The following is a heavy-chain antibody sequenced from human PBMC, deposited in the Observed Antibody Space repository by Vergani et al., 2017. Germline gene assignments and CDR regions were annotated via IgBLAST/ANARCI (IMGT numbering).Heavy chain of an antibody. CDR1: GFTFSDYY. D-gene: IGHD4-11*01. Sequence: QVQLVESGGGIVQPGRSLRLSCVASGFTFSDYYMSWIRQALGKGLEWVSYISSSGSTIYYADSVKGRFTISRDNAKNSLYLQMNSLRAEDTAVYYCERVKRDSNYETIFDYWGQGTLVTVSS. J-gene: IGHJ4*02. CDR3: ERVKRDSNYETIFDY. CDR2: ISSSGSTI. V-gene: IGHV3-11*01.